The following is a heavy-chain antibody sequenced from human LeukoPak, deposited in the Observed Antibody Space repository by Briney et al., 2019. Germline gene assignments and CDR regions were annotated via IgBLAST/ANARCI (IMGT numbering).Heavy chain of an antibody. CDR2: IYPGDSDT. J-gene: IGHJ6*02. CDR1: GYSFTSYW. CDR3: ARHLKTYYYGMDV. V-gene: IGHV5-51*01. D-gene: IGHD3-9*01. Sequence: GESLEISCKGSGYSFTSYWIGWVRQMPGKGLEWMGIIYPGDSDTRYSPSFQGQVTISADKSISTAYLQWSSLKASDTAMYYCARHLKTYYYGMDVWGQGTTVTVSS.